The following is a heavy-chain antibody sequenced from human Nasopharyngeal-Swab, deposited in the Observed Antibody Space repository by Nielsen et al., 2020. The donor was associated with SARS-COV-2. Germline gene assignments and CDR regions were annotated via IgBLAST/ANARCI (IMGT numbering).Heavy chain of an antibody. CDR3: ARAVGRGVGAYWIDY. D-gene: IGHD3-10*01. V-gene: IGHV4-34*01. J-gene: IGHJ4*02. CDR2: INHSGST. CDR1: GGSFSGYY. Sequence: GSLRLSCAVYGGSFSGYYWSWIRQPPGKGLEWIGEINHSGSTKYNPSLKSRVSISLDTSKKQFSLKMTSLTAADTAVYYCARAVGRGVGAYWIDYWGQGTLVTVSS.